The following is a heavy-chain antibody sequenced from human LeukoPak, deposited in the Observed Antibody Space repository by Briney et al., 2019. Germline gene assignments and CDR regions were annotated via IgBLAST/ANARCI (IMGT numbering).Heavy chain of an antibody. V-gene: IGHV3-43*02. D-gene: IGHD5-24*01. CDR1: GFTFDDYYA. J-gene: IGHJ4*02. CDR2: ISGDGRRT. Sequence: GGSLRLSCAVSGFTFDDYYAIHWVRQAPGKGLEWVSLISGDGRRTNYTDSVKGRFTISRDDTKSSLFLQMNSLTTDDNAFYYCAKDPHGHWGQGTLVTVSS. CDR3: AKDPHGH.